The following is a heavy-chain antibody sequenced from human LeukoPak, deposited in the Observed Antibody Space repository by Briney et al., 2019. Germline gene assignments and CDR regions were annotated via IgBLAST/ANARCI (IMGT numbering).Heavy chain of an antibody. CDR3: ARSDGYGLVGI. J-gene: IGHJ3*02. CDR1: GGSISSGSNY. Sequence: SETLSLTCTVSGGSISSGSNYWGWIRQPPGKTLEWIGSIYSSGNTYYNPSLKSRVIILVDTAKNHFSLNLTSVTAADTAVYYCARSDGYGLVGIWGQGTMVTVSS. D-gene: IGHD3-10*01. V-gene: IGHV4-39*07. CDR2: IYSSGNT.